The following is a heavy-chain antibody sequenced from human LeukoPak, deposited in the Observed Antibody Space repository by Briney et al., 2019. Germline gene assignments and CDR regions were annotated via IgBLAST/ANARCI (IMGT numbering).Heavy chain of an antibody. CDR2: IRYDGSNK. CDR3: AKDHAVVPAAMGSY. CDR1: GFTFSSYG. V-gene: IGHV3-30*02. Sequence: GGSLRLSCAASGFTFSSYGMHWVRQAPGKGLEWVAFIRYDGSNKYYADSVKGRFTISRDNSKNTLYLQMNSLRAEDTAVYYCAKDHAVVPAAMGSYWGQGTLVTVSS. D-gene: IGHD2-2*01. J-gene: IGHJ4*02.